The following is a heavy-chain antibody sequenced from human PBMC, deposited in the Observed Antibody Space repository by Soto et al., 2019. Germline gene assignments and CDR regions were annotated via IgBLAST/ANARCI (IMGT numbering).Heavy chain of an antibody. CDR1: SASIITEQR. J-gene: IGHJ4*02. Sequence: QMQLQESGPGLVKPSETLSLTCAVSSASIITEQRWTWVRQPPGKGLEWIGEIHHRGSTNNNPSLRSRVTRSVDKSKNQFSPNLNSETAADTALYYCARSFGWYAIDHWGQGTLVIVSS. D-gene: IGHD6-19*01. CDR3: ARSFGWYAIDH. V-gene: IGHV4-4*02. CDR2: IHHRGST.